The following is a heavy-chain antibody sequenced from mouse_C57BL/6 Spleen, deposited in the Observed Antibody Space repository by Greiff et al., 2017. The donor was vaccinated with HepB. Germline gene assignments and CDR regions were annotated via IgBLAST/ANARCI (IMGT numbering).Heavy chain of an antibody. D-gene: IGHD2-4*01. CDR1: GYTFTSYW. V-gene: IGHV1-74*01. CDR3: AIPRYYDYDWFAY. Sequence: QVQLQQPGAELVKPGASVKVSCKASGYTFTSYWMHWVKQRPGQGLEWIGRIHPSDSDTNYNQKFKGKATLTVDKSSSTAYMQLSSLTSEDSAVYYCAIPRYYDYDWFAYWGQGTLVTVSA. CDR2: IHPSDSDT. J-gene: IGHJ3*01.